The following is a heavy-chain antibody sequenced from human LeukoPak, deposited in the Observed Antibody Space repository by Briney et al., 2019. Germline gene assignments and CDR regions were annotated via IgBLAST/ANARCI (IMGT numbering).Heavy chain of an antibody. J-gene: IGHJ3*02. CDR3: ARPLDYYGSGRSQAFDI. D-gene: IGHD3-10*01. V-gene: IGHV4-39*01. CDR1: GGSISSSSSY. Sequence: PSETLSLTCTVSGGSISSSSSYWGWIRQPPGKGLEWIGSIYDTGSTYYNPSVKSRVTILVDTSKNQFSLKLSSVTAADTAVYYCARPLDYYGSGRSQAFDIWGQGTMVTVSS. CDR2: IYDTGST.